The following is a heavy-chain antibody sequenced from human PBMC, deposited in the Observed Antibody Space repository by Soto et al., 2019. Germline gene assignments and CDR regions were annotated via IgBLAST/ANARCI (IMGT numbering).Heavy chain of an antibody. J-gene: IGHJ5*02. D-gene: IGHD3-3*01. V-gene: IGHV1-2*02. CDR2: INPNSGAT. Sequence: QVQLMQSGTEVKKPGASVKVSCKASGYTFTGYFMHWVRQAPGQRPEWMGYINPNSGATKYAQKFQGRVPMTRDTSISTAYMELTMLRSDDTAVYDCARGGGTILAPLPWGQGTLVTVSS. CDR1: GYTFTGYF. CDR3: ARGGGTILAPLP.